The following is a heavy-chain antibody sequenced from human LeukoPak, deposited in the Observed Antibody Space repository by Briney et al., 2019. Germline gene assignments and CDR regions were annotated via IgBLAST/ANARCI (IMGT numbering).Heavy chain of an antibody. CDR3: ARGGPHYYDSGMSWFDP. D-gene: IGHD3-10*01. CDR1: GYTFTSYY. J-gene: IGHJ5*02. V-gene: IGHV1-46*01. CDR2: INPSGGST. Sequence: ASVKVSCKASGYTFTSYYMHWVRQAPGQGLEWMGIINPSGGSTSYAQKFQGRVTMTRDMSTSTVYMELSSLRSDDTAVYYCARGGPHYYDSGMSWFDPWGQGTLVTVSS.